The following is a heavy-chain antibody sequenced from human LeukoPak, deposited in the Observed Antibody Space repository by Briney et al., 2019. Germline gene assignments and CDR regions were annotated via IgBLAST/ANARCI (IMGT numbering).Heavy chain of an antibody. CDR1: GFSFNTYA. J-gene: IGHJ4*02. Sequence: TGGSLRLSCEASGFSFNTYAMNWVRQAPGKGLEWVSAISGNGVNTHYVDSLKGRFIISRDNSRNTVYLQMSSLIAGDTAVYYCARVQRDDFGDYGNDDWGQGTLVTVSS. CDR3: ARVQRDDFGDYGNDD. D-gene: IGHD4-17*01. CDR2: ISGNGVNT. V-gene: IGHV3-23*01.